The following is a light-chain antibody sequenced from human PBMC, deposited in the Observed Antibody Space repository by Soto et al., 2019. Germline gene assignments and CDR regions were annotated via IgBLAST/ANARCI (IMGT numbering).Light chain of an antibody. CDR2: GAS. CDR3: QQYNDWPPKRT. V-gene: IGKV3-15*01. J-gene: IGKJ1*01. Sequence: EVVMTQSPVTLSVSPRERATLSCRASQSITTNLAWYQQKPGQAPRLLIHGASTRATGVPARFSGSGPGTQFTLTISSLQSEDFALYYCQQYNDWPPKRTFGQGTRVDFK. CDR1: QSITTN.